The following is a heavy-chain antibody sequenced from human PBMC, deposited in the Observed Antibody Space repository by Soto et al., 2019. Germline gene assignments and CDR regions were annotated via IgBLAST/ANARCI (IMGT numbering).Heavy chain of an antibody. J-gene: IGHJ6*03. CDR3: ARGTGTTNFYYYYYYMDV. V-gene: IGHV3-11*01. CDR2: ISSSGSTI. Sequence: PGGSLRLSCAASGFTFSDYYMSWIRQAPGKGLEWVSYISSSGSTIYYADSVKGRFTISRDNAKNSLYLQMNSLRAEDTAVYYCARGTGTTNFYYYYYYMDVWGKGTTVTVSS. D-gene: IGHD1-7*01. CDR1: GFTFSDYY.